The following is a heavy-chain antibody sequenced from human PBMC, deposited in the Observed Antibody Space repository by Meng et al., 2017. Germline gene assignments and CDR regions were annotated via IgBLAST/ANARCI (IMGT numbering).Heavy chain of an antibody. D-gene: IGHD6-13*01. Sequence: GGSLRLSCTASGFTFGDYAMSWFRQAPGKGREWVGFIRSKAYGGTTEYAASVKGRFTISRDDSKSIAYLQMNSLKTEDTAVYYCTRAGHCGSSWPYYYYYYGMDVWGQGTTVTVSS. CDR3: TRAGHCGSSWPYYYYYYGMDV. CDR1: GFTFGDYA. V-gene: IGHV3-49*03. J-gene: IGHJ6*02. CDR2: IRSKAYGGTT.